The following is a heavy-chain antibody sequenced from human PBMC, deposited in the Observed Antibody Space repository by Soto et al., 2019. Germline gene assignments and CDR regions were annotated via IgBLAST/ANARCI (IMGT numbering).Heavy chain of an antibody. J-gene: IGHJ4*02. CDR1: GFTFSGYS. CDR3: ARDNYDSSGYPFDY. D-gene: IGHD3-22*01. V-gene: IGHV3-48*02. CDR2: ISSSSSTI. Sequence: GGSLRLSCAASGFTFSGYSMNLVRQAPGKGLEWVSYISSSSSTIYYADSVKGRFTISRDNAKNSLYLQMNSLRDEDTAVYYCARDNYDSSGYPFDYWGQGTLVTVSS.